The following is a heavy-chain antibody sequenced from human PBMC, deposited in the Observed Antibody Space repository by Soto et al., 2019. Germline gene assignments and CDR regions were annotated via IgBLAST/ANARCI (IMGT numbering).Heavy chain of an antibody. CDR3: ARDVHGYSSGWYDFGRYYYYGMDV. J-gene: IGHJ6*02. CDR2: ISYDGSNK. CDR1: VFTFSSYA. D-gene: IGHD6-19*01. Sequence: GGSLRLSCAASVFTFSSYAMHWVRQAPGKGLEWVAGISYDGSNKYYADSVKGRFTIPRDNAKNTLYLQMNSLRAEDTAVYYCARDVHGYSSGWYDFGRYYYYGMDVWGQGTTVTVSS. V-gene: IGHV3-30-3*01.